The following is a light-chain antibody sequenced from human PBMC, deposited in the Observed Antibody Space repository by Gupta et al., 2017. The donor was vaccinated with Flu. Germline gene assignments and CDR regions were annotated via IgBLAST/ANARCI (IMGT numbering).Light chain of an antibody. V-gene: IGLV2-23*03. Sequence: QSALTQPASVSGSPGQSITIYCTGTSSDVGSYNLVSWYHQHPGKAPKLMIYEGSKRPSGVSKRFSGSKSGNTASLTISGLQAEDEADYYCCSYAGSSTFVVFGGGTKLTVL. CDR2: EGS. CDR3: CSYAGSSTFVV. J-gene: IGLJ2*01. CDR1: SSDVGSYNL.